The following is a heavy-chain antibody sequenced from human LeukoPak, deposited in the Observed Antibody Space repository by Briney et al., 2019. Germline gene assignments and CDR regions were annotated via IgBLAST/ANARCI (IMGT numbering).Heavy chain of an antibody. CDR3: ARQEYCSGGSCYTWFDP. CDR1: GYSINNYW. CDR2: IYPADSDI. Sequence: GESLKISCKGSGYSINNYWIGWVRQMPGEGLEWMGIIYPADSDIRYSPSFQGQVTISADKSISTAYLQWSSLKASDTAIYYCARQEYCSGGSCYTWFDPWGQGPWSSSPQ. J-gene: IGHJ5*02. D-gene: IGHD2-15*01. V-gene: IGHV5-51*01.